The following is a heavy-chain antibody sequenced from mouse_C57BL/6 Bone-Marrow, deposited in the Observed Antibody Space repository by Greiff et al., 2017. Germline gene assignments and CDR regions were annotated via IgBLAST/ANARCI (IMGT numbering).Heavy chain of an antibody. D-gene: IGHD4-1*01. CDR1: GYTFTSYW. V-gene: IGHV1-52*01. Sequence: VKLQQPGAELVRPGSSVKLSCKASGYTFTSYWMHWVKQRPIQGLEWIGNIDPSDSETHYNQKFKDKATLTVDKSSSTAYMQLSSLTSEDSAVYYCASRLTGTIAYWGQGTLVTVSA. CDR2: IDPSDSET. J-gene: IGHJ3*01. CDR3: ASRLTGTIAY.